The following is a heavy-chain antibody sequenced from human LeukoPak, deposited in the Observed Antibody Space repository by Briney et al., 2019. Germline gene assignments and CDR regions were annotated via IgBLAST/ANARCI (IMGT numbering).Heavy chain of an antibody. J-gene: IGHJ3*02. Sequence: SETLSLTCAVSGDSISNNNWWSWVRQPPGKGLEWIGEIFHSGDTNYKPSLKSRVTISVDKSKNQFSLKLSSVTAADTAVYYCAGAHCGGDCYSGRAFDIWGQGTMVTVSS. CDR3: AGAHCGGDCYSGRAFDI. CDR1: GDSISNNNW. V-gene: IGHV4-4*02. D-gene: IGHD2-21*02. CDR2: IFHSGDT.